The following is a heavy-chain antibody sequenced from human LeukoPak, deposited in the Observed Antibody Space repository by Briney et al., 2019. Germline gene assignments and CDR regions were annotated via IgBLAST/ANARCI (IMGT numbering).Heavy chain of an antibody. J-gene: IGHJ4*02. V-gene: IGHV2-5*02. D-gene: IGHD3-16*01. CDR2: IYWDDDK. CDR3: AHSRFGEVQSRWYFDY. Sequence: SGPTLVKPTQTLTLTCTFSGFSLSTSGVGVGWIRQPPGKALEWLALIYWDDDKRYSPSLKSRLTITKDTPKNQVVLTVTNMDPVDTATYYCAHSRFGEVQSRWYFDYWGQGTLVTVSS. CDR1: GFSLSTSGVG.